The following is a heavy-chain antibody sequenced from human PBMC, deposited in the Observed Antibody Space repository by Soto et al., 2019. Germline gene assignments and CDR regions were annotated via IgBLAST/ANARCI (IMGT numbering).Heavy chain of an antibody. V-gene: IGHV1-8*01. Sequence: ASVKVSCKASGYTFTSYDINWVRQATGQGLEWMGWMNPNSGNTGYAQKFQGRVTMTRNTSISTVYMELSSLRSEDTAVYYCTRVFHGGYDYYYYGMDVWGQGTMVTVSS. D-gene: IGHD5-12*01. CDR2: MNPNSGNT. CDR3: TRVFHGGYDYYYYGMDV. J-gene: IGHJ6*02. CDR1: GYTFTSYD.